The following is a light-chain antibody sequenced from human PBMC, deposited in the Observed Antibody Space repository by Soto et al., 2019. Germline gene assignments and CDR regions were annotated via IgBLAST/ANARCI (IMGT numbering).Light chain of an antibody. Sequence: ESVLTQSPGTLSLSPGERATLSCRASQSVSSSYLAWYQQKPGQAPRLLIYGASSRATGIPDRFSGSGSGTDFTLTIRRLEPEDFAVYYCHQYGAAPYTFGHGKKLETK. V-gene: IGKV3-20*01. CDR3: HQYGAAPYT. J-gene: IGKJ2*01. CDR1: QSVSSSY. CDR2: GAS.